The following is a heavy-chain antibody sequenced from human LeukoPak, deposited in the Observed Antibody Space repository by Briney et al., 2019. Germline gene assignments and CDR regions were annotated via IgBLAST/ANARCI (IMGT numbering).Heavy chain of an antibody. J-gene: IGHJ6*02. V-gene: IGHV4-59*12. Sequence: SETLSLTFTVSGGSISSYYWSWIRQPPGKGLEWIGEIYHSGSTNYNPSLKSRVTISVDKSKNQLSLKLSSVTAADTAVYYCARDAKIDGMDVWGRGTTVTVSS. CDR3: ARDAKIDGMDV. D-gene: IGHD3-22*01. CDR2: IYHSGST. CDR1: GGSISSYY.